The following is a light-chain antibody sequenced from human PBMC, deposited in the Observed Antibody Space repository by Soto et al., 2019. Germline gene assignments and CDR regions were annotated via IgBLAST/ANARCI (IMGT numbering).Light chain of an antibody. CDR3: QSYDNSLSHTV. CDR2: GNN. CDR1: SSNNGSGYE. V-gene: IGLV1-40*01. Sequence: QSVRTQLPSLSGAPGQRVTISCTGSSSNNGSGYEVHWYQKPPGTSPKLLIYGNNNRPSGVPARFSGSKSGTSASLAITGLQAEDDADYYGQSYDNSLSHTVFGSGTKVTV. J-gene: IGLJ1*01.